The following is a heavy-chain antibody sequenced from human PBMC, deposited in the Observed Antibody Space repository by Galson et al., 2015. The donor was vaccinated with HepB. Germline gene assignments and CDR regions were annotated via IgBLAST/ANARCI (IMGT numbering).Heavy chain of an antibody. CDR1: GGTFSGYA. V-gene: IGHV1-69*13. D-gene: IGHD2-2*01. CDR2: IIPIFGTA. J-gene: IGHJ4*02. CDR3: ARGEMCSSTSCYSYSDY. Sequence: SVKVSCKASGGTFSGYAISWVRQAPGQGLEWMGGIIPIFGTANYAQKFQGRVTITADESTSTAYMELSSLRSEDTAVYYCARGEMCSSTSCYSYSDYWGQGTLVTVSS.